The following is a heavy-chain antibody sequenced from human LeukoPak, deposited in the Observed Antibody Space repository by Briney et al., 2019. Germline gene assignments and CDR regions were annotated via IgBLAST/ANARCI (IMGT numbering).Heavy chain of an antibody. Sequence: SETLSLTCTVSGGSISSGDYYWSWIRQPPGKGLEWIGYIYYSGSTYYNPSLKSRVTISVDTSKNQFSLKLSSVTAADTGVYYCARDTVGKIAAAGTGRFDHWGQGSLVTVSS. CDR1: GGSISSGDYY. CDR2: IYYSGST. CDR3: ARDTVGKIAAAGTGRFDH. J-gene: IGHJ5*02. D-gene: IGHD6-13*01. V-gene: IGHV4-30-4*08.